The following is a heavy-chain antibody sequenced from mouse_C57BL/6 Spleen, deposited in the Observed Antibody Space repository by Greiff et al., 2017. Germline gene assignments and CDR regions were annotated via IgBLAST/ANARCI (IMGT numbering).Heavy chain of an antibody. D-gene: IGHD3-3*01. V-gene: IGHV1-74*01. Sequence: QVQLQQPGAELVKPGASVKVSCKASGYTFTSYWMHWVKQRPGQGLEWIGRIHPSDSDTNYNQKFKGKATLTVDKSSSTAYMQLSSLTSEDSAVYYCARERDHEGFAYWGQGTLVTVSA. J-gene: IGHJ3*01. CDR2: IHPSDSDT. CDR3: ARERDHEGFAY. CDR1: GYTFTSYW.